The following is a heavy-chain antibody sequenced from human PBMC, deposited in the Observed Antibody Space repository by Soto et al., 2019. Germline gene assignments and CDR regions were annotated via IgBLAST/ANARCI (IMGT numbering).Heavy chain of an antibody. V-gene: IGHV3-9*01. J-gene: IGHJ4*02. CDR3: VKDIHEQWLVSHFEY. CDR2: ISWNSGSI. CDR1: GFTFESYA. D-gene: IGHD6-19*01. Sequence: EVQLVESGGGSVQPGRSLRLSCVASGFTFESYAMHWVRQVPGKGLEWVSGISWNSGSIGYEDSVKGRFTISRDNAQKTYYLELNSMSVEDTDFYYCVKDIHEQWLVSHFEYWGQGALVTVSS.